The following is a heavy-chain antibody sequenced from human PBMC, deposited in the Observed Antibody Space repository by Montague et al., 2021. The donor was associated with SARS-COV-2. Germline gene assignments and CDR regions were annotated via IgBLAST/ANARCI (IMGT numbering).Heavy chain of an antibody. D-gene: IGHD6-19*01. J-gene: IGHJ4*02. CDR3: ARVRYSDGWTFDY. V-gene: IGHV4-59*13. CDR1: SGSISNYY. Sequence: SETLSLPCTVSSGSISNYYWSWIRQPPGKGLEWIGYVYSSGSTNYNPSLEGRVTMSVDTSKNQSSLKLISVTAADTAVYYCARVRYSDGWTFDYWGQGTLVTVSS. CDR2: VYSSGST.